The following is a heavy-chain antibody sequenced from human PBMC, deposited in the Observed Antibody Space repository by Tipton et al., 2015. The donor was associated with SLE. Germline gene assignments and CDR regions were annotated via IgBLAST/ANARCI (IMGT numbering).Heavy chain of an antibody. CDR3: VRGELPYYYYMDV. CDR2: IYSGDTT. D-gene: IGHD1-26*01. Sequence: SLRLSCAASGFTVSSNYMSWVRQAPGKGLEWVSVIYSGDTTYYADSVKGRFTISRDNAKNSLYLQMNSLRAEDTAVYYCVRGELPYYYYMDVWGKGTTVTVSS. V-gene: IGHV3-53*01. J-gene: IGHJ6*03. CDR1: GFTVSSNY.